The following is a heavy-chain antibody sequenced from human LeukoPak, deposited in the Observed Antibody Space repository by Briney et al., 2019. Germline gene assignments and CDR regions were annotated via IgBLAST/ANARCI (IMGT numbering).Heavy chain of an antibody. V-gene: IGHV4-59*08. CDR3: TRHDAVPVIGHGMGV. Sequence: SETLSLTCTVSGGSISSYYWSWIRQPPGKGLEWVGYIYYNGITNYNPSLESRVTISVDMSKNQFSLKLSSVTAADTAVYYCTRHDAVPVIGHGMGVWGQGTTVTVSS. J-gene: IGHJ6*02. CDR2: IYYNGIT. D-gene: IGHD3-16*02. CDR1: GGSISSYY.